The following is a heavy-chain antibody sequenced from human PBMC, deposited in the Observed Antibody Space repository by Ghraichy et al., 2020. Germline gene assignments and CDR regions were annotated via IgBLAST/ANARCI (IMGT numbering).Heavy chain of an antibody. D-gene: IGHD3-3*01. CDR1: GYTFTGYY. Sequence: ALVKVSCKASGYTFTGYYMHWVRQAPGQGLEWMGWINPNSGGTNYAQKFQGRVTMTRDTSISTAYMELSRLRSDDTAVYYCASSYYDFWSGYYPDNYYGMDVWGQGTTVTVSS. V-gene: IGHV1-2*02. CDR2: INPNSGGT. CDR3: ASSYYDFWSGYYPDNYYGMDV. J-gene: IGHJ6*02.